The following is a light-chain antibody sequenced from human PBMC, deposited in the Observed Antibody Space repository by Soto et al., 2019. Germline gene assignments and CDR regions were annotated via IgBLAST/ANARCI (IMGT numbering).Light chain of an antibody. CDR2: GAS. Sequence: EIVLTQSPGTLSLSPGERVTLSCRASQSVSNNYSAWYQQKPAQAPRLRIDGASNRATGIPDRFRGSGSGIHFTVTTSRRGPEDFVVYYCQPYGRSRTFRQGTKVEIK. CDR1: QSVSNNY. V-gene: IGKV3-20*01. J-gene: IGKJ1*01. CDR3: QPYGRSRT.